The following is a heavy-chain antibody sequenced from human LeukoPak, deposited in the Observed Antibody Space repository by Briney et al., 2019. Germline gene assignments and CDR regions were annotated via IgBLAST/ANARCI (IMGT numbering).Heavy chain of an antibody. Sequence: GGSLRLSCAASGFTFSSYAMHWVRQAPGKGLEWVAVISYDGSNKYYADSVKGRFTISRDNSKNTLYLQMNSLRAEDTAVYYCARTDHPTVAGTYDYWGQGTLVTVSS. D-gene: IGHD6-19*01. J-gene: IGHJ4*02. CDR3: ARTDHPTVAGTYDY. CDR2: ISYDGSNK. V-gene: IGHV3-30-3*01. CDR1: GFTFSSYA.